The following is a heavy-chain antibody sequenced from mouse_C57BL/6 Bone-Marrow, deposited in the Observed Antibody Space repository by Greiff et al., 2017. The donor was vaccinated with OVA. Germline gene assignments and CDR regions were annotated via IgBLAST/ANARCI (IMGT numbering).Heavy chain of an antibody. Sequence: QVQLKQSGAELVRPGTSVKLSCKASGYTFTSYWMHWVKQRPGQGLEWIGVIDPSDSYTNYNQKFKGKATLTVDTSSSTAYMQLSSLTSEDSAVYYCARRGGGAWFAYWGQGTLVTVSA. CDR1: GYTFTSYW. CDR3: ARRGGGAWFAY. V-gene: IGHV1-59*01. J-gene: IGHJ3*01. CDR2: IDPSDSYT.